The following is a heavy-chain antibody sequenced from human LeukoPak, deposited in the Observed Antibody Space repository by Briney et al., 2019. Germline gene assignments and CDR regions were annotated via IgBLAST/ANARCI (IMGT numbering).Heavy chain of an antibody. J-gene: IGHJ6*03. CDR3: ARGGEGSGWSVPLYYYYYMDV. V-gene: IGHV3-21*01. CDR1: GFTFSSYS. D-gene: IGHD6-19*01. Sequence: GGSLRLSCAASGFTFSSYSMNWVRQAPGKGLEWVSSISSSSSYIYYADSVKGRFTISRDNAKNSLYLQMNSLRAEDTAVYYCARGGEGSGWSVPLYYYYYMDVWGKGTTVTVSS. CDR2: ISSSSSYI.